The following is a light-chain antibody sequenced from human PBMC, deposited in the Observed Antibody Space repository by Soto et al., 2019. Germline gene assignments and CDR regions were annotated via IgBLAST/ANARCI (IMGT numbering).Light chain of an antibody. J-gene: IGKJ5*01. CDR2: GVS. V-gene: IGKV3-20*01. CDR3: QQYSSLPHT. CDR1: QSVTNNY. Sequence: ESVLTQSPGTLSLSPGERATLSCGATQSVTNNYFAWYQQKPGQSPRLLIYGVSSRATDIPDRFSGSGSGTDFTLTISRLEPEDFVVYYCQQYSSLPHTFGQGTRLEIK.